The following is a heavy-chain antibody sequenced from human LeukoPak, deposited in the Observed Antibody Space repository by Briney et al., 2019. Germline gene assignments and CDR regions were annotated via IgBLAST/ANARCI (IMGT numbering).Heavy chain of an antibody. CDR2: IDPPSGAT. D-gene: IGHD6-19*01. J-gene: IGHJ4*02. CDR3: ARSGFSTGFYLDF. Sequence: ASVKVSCKASGYTFTGYFIHWPRQAPGQGLEWMGWIDPPSGATNSAQKFQDRVTMTRDRSIGTAYMEMRGLNSDDTAVYYCARSGFSTGFYLDFWGQGTLVPVSS. CDR1: GYTFTGYF. V-gene: IGHV1-2*02.